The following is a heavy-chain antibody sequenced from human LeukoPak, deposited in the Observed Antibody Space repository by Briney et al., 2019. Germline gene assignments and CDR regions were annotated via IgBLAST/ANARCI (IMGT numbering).Heavy chain of an antibody. J-gene: IGHJ5*02. D-gene: IGHD3-3*01. Sequence: PGGSLRLSCAASGVAFSTFGMHWVRQAPGKGLEWVAVISFDGSNKYYADSVKGRFTISRDNSKNTLYLQMNSLKPEDTAVYYCAKDAEWSGYYETTNWFDPWGQGTLVTVSS. CDR1: GVAFSTFG. CDR2: ISFDGSNK. CDR3: AKDAEWSGYYETTNWFDP. V-gene: IGHV3-30*18.